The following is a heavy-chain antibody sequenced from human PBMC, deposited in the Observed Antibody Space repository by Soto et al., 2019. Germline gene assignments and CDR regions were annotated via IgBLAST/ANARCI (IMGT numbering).Heavy chain of an antibody. V-gene: IGHV3-53*01. Sequence: EVQLVESGGGLIQPGGSLRLSCAASGFSVSSNYMSWVRQAPGKGLEWVSVFYTDGSRYYADSVKGRCTMSRDTSKNTLNQKMNSLRAEDTAVYYCTREDYYGSKMPGMDVWGQGTTVPVSS. D-gene: IGHD3-22*01. CDR1: GFSVSSNY. J-gene: IGHJ6*02. CDR3: TREDYYGSKMPGMDV. CDR2: FYTDGSR.